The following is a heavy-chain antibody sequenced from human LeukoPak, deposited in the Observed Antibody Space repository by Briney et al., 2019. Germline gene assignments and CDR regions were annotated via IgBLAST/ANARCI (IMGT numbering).Heavy chain of an antibody. V-gene: IGHV1-2*02. Sequence: EASVXVSCXASGYTFTGXXXXXXRXAPXQGXXXXXXINXNXGXTKXXDKFXXXXXXXRDTSTSTAYMELNGLRSXDXAXYYCARDMWELPSDYYYDYWGQGTLVTVSS. CDR3: ARDMWELPSDYYYDY. D-gene: IGHD1-26*01. CDR2: INXNXGXT. CDR1: GYTFTGXX. J-gene: IGHJ4*02.